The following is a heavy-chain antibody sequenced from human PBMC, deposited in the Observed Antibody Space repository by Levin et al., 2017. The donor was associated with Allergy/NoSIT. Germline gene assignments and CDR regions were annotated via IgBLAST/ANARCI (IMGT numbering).Heavy chain of an antibody. Sequence: GESLKISCAASGFTFSSYAMTWVRQAPGKGLEWVSAISGSAAGTYYADPVKGRFTISRDNSKNTVYLQMNSLRVEDTAVYYCAKDLRLDDSSGYYWDDAFDIWGQGTMVTVSS. J-gene: IGHJ3*02. CDR2: ISGSAAGT. CDR1: GFTFSSYA. D-gene: IGHD3-22*01. V-gene: IGHV3-23*01. CDR3: AKDLRLDDSSGYYWDDAFDI.